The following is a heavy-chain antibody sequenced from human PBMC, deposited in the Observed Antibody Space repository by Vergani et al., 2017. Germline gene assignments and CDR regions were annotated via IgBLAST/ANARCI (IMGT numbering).Heavy chain of an antibody. D-gene: IGHD3-9*01. Sequence: QVQLQESGPGLVKPSETLSLTCTVSGASFRSYYWSWIRQSPGNGLEWIGSTYYSGATTYNPSLKSRVSISVATSKNQFSLKLNSVTAADTAVYYCTKASRAYVHVLTRSPWDWFDPWGQGVLVTVSS. CDR1: GASFRSYY. CDR3: TKASRAYVHVLTRSPWDWFDP. J-gene: IGHJ5*02. CDR2: TYYSGAT. V-gene: IGHV4-59*01.